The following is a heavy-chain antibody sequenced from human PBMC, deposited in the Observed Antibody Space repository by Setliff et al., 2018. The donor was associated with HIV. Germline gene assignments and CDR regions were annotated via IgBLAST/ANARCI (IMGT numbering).Heavy chain of an antibody. CDR1: GGSISSKDHY. V-gene: IGHV4-39*01. D-gene: IGHD3-16*01. CDR3: ARGVWTATGKPFYFDH. CDR2: IYFRGSA. J-gene: IGHJ4*02. Sequence: SETLSLTCTVSGGSISSKDHYWGWIWQSPGKGLEWIATIYFRGSAYYNPSLRSRVTISVDTSKNQFSLKLSSVTAADTAVYFCARGVWTATGKPFYFDHWGQGKLVTVSS.